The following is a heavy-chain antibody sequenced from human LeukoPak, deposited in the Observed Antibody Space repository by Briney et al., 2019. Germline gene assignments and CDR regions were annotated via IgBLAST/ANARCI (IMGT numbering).Heavy chain of an antibody. CDR3: ARRDPFDY. V-gene: IGHV3-7*01. Sequence: GGSLRLSCAASGFPFSSYWMSWVRQAPGKGLEWVANIKQDGSEKYYVDSVKGQFTISRDNAKNSLYLQMNNLRDEDTAVYYCARRDPFDYWGQGTMVTVSS. J-gene: IGHJ4*02. CDR2: IKQDGSEK. CDR1: GFPFSSYW.